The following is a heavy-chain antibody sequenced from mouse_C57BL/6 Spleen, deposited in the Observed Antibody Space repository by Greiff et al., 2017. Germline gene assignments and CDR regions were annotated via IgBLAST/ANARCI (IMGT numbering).Heavy chain of an antibody. CDR1: GYAFRSSW. CDR2: IYPGDGDT. V-gene: IGHV1-82*01. CDR3: ARRGYSNYKGDFDY. Sequence: VQLQQSGPELVKPGASVKISCKASGYAFRSSWMTWVKQRPGKGLEWIGRIYPGDGDTNYNGKFKGKATLTADKSSSTAYMQLSSLTSEDSAVYFCARRGYSNYKGDFDYWGQGTTLTVSS. J-gene: IGHJ2*01. D-gene: IGHD2-5*01.